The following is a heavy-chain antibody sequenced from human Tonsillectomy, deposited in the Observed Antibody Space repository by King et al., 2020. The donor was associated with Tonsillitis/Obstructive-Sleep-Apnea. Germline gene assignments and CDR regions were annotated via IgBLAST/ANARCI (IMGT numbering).Heavy chain of an antibody. D-gene: IGHD1-1*01. Sequence: VQLQQSGPGLVKPSQTLSLTCAISGDSVSSDSVAWNWIRQSPSRGLEWLGKTYYWSRWYKYYAGSVESRITINPDTSNNQFSLQLNSVTPEDTAVYYCARDRNWNVGCDYWGQGTLVTVSS. CDR2: TYYWSRWYK. CDR3: ARDRNWNVGCDY. V-gene: IGHV6-1*01. J-gene: IGHJ4*02. CDR1: GDSVSSDSVA.